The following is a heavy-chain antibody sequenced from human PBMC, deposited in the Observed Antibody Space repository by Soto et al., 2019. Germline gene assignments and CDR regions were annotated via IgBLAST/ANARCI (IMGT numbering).Heavy chain of an antibody. J-gene: IGHJ5*02. CDR1: GYTFTSYY. V-gene: IGHV1-46*01. CDR3: ASVKFKFYYDSSGYYYPWFDP. Sequence: ASVKVSCKASGYTFTSYYMHWVRQAPGQGLEWMGIINLNAGSTSYAQKFQGRVTMTRDTSTSTVYMELNSLRSEDTAVYYCASVKFKFYYDSSGYYYPWFDPWGQGTLVTVAS. D-gene: IGHD3-22*01. CDR2: INLNAGST.